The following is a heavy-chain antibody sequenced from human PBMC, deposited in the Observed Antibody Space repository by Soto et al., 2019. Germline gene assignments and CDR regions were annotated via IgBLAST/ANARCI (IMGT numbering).Heavy chain of an antibody. Sequence: GGSLRLSCAASGFTFSSYAMSWVRQAPGKGLEWVSAISGSGGSTYYADSVKGRFTISRDNSKNTLYLQMNSLRAEDTAVYYCAKAAITMVRGVAPYYYYYMDVWGKGTTVTVSS. CDR1: GFTFSSYA. V-gene: IGHV3-23*01. J-gene: IGHJ6*03. D-gene: IGHD3-10*01. CDR3: AKAAITMVRGVAPYYYYYMDV. CDR2: ISGSGGST.